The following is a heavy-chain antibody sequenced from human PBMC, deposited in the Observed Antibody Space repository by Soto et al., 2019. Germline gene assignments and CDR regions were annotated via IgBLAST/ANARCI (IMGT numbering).Heavy chain of an antibody. V-gene: IGHV4-30-4*01. CDR2: IYYTGNN. D-gene: IGHD3-22*01. CDR1: GDSISSPHYY. Sequence: SETLSLTCTVSGDSISSPHYYWTWVRQPPGKGLEWVGYIYYTGNNFYNPALQSRIAMSVDPSTNQFSLNLASVTAADTAVYYCAREPKQNYDTSTCNGSFDSWGPGTLVTVSS. J-gene: IGHJ4*02. CDR3: AREPKQNYDTSTCNGSFDS.